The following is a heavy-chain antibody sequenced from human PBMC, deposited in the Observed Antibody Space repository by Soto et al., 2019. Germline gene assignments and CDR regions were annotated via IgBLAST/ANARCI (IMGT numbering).Heavy chain of an antibody. Sequence: QVQLVQSGAEVKKPGASVKVSCKASGYTFTSYGISWVRQAPGQGLEWMGWISAYNGNPNYAQKLQGRVTLTTDTATSTAYVELSGVRSDDTAVYCCARARLYSYWYAPGSSFYYWGRGTLVTVSS. J-gene: IGHJ4*02. D-gene: IGHD5-18*01. CDR1: GYTFTSYG. V-gene: IGHV1-18*01. CDR3: ARARLYSYWYAPGSSFYY. CDR2: ISAYNGNP.